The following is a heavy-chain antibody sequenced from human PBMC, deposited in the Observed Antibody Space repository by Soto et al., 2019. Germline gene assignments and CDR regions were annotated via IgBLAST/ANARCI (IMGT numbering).Heavy chain of an antibody. Sequence: QVQLQESGPGLVKPSQTLSLTCTVSGGSISSGGNYWSWIRQNPGKGLEWIGYIYYSGTTYYNPSLKSRLTISVDTSRNQFSLKLSSVTAADTAVYYCAREYSGYDKTRFDPWGQGTLVTVSS. J-gene: IGHJ5*02. CDR2: IYYSGTT. CDR1: GGSISSGGNY. D-gene: IGHD5-12*01. CDR3: AREYSGYDKTRFDP. V-gene: IGHV4-31*03.